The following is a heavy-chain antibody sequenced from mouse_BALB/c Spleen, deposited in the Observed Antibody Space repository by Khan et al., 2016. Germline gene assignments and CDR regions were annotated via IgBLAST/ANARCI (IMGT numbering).Heavy chain of an antibody. CDR2: ISSGGSYT. V-gene: IGHV5-9-4*01. J-gene: IGHJ3*01. Sequence: EVELVEPGGGLVKPGGSLKLSCAASGFTFSSYAMSWVRQSPEQRLEWVAEISSGGSYTHYPDTVTGRFTITRDNAKNTPYLEMSRLRSEDTAMYYCARAYSPYWGQGTLVTVSA. D-gene: IGHD2-12*01. CDR3: ARAYSPY. CDR1: GFTFSSYA.